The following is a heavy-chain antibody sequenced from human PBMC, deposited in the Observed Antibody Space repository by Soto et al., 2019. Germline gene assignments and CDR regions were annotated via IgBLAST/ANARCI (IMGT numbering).Heavy chain of an antibody. CDR2: ISGSGGST. J-gene: IGHJ5*02. V-gene: IGHV3-23*01. Sequence: EVQLLESGGGLVQPGGSLRLSCAASGFTLSSYAMSWVRQAPGKGLEWVSAISGSGGSTYYADSVKGRFTISRDNSKNTLYLQMNSLRAEDTAVYYCAKDPRNYGWFDPWGQGTLVTVSS. D-gene: IGHD1-7*01. CDR3: AKDPRNYGWFDP. CDR1: GFTLSSYA.